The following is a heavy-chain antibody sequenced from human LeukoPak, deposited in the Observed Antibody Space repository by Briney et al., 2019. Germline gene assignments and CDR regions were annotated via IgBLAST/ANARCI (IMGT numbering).Heavy chain of an antibody. J-gene: IGHJ4*02. CDR3: ARGAALTGYYSGYYFGY. CDR1: GGSFSGYY. CDR2: INHSGST. D-gene: IGHD3-9*01. V-gene: IGHV4-34*01. Sequence: SETLSLTCAVYGGSFSGYYWSWIRQPPGKGLEWIGEINHSGSTNYNPSLKSRVTISVDTSKNQFSLKLSSVTAADTAVYYCARGAALTGYYSGYYFGYWGQGTLVTVSS.